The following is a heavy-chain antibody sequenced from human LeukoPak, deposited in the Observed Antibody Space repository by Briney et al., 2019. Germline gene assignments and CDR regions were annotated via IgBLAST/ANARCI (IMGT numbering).Heavy chain of an antibody. J-gene: IGHJ5*02. CDR2: IYYTGST. CDR1: GGSISSYY. CDR3: ASSSWYGNWFDP. V-gene: IGHV4-59*01. D-gene: IGHD6-13*01. Sequence: SETLSLTCTVSGGSISSYYWSWTRQPPGKGLEWIGYIYYTGSTNYNPSLKSRVTISVDTSKNQFSLKLSSVTAADTAVYYCASSSWYGNWFDPWDQGTLVTVSS.